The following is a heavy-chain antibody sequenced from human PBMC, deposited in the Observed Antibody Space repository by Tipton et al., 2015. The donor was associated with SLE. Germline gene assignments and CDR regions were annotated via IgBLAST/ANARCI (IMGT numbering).Heavy chain of an antibody. J-gene: IGHJ4*02. CDR1: GGSVSSGSYY. Sequence: TLSLTCTVSGGSVSSGSYYWAWIRQPPGKGPEWIGTIYYSGSTYYYPSPKSRITISLDTSKNQFSLEVRSVTAADTAVYYCVRLRSKVLIDYWGQGTLVTVSS. V-gene: IGHV4-39*07. D-gene: IGHD2-8*01. CDR3: VRLRSKVLIDY. CDR2: IYYSGST.